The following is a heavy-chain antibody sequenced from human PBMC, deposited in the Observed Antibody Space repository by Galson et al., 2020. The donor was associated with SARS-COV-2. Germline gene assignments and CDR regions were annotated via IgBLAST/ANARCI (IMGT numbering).Heavy chain of an antibody. D-gene: IGHD1-26*01. Sequence: GRSLSLSCAASGFTFSSYGMHWVRQAPGKGLEWVAVIWYDGSNKYYADSVKGRFTISRDNSKNTLNLQMNSLRAEDTAVYYCAREYSGSYYPYDYYYGMDVWGQGTTVTVSS. J-gene: IGHJ6*02. CDR3: AREYSGSYYPYDYYYGMDV. CDR2: IWYDGSNK. CDR1: GFTFSSYG. V-gene: IGHV3-33*01.